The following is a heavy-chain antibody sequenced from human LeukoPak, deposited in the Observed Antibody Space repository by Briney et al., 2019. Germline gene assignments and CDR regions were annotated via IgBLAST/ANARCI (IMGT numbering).Heavy chain of an antibody. J-gene: IGHJ6*03. CDR1: GFTFSSYA. D-gene: IGHD2-2*01. Sequence: GGSLRLSCAASGFTFSSYAMSWVRQAPGQGLEWVSAISGSGGSTYYADSVKGRFTISRDNSKNTLYLQMNSLRVEDTAVYYCARDLSRCSSTSCPYYYYYYMDVWGKGTTVTVSS. CDR2: ISGSGGST. CDR3: ARDLSRCSSTSCPYYYYYYMDV. V-gene: IGHV3-23*01.